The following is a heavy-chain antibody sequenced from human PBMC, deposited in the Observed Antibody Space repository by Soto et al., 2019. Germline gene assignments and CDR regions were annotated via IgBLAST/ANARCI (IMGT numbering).Heavy chain of an antibody. J-gene: IGHJ2*01. V-gene: IGHV3-11*01. CDR3: AKENWYPDL. CDR1: GFTFSDYY. Sequence: QVQLVESGGGLVKPGGSLRLSCAASGFTFSDYYMTWIRQAPGKGLEWVSYINMGGTTVYYADAVKGRCTISRDNVENSLFLQMNSLRVEDTAVYYCAKENWYPDLWGRGTLVTVSS. CDR2: INMGGTTV.